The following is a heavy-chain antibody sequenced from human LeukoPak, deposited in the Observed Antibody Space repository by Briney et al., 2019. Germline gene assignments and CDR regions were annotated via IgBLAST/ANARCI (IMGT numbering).Heavy chain of an antibody. J-gene: IGHJ3*02. D-gene: IGHD3-10*01. Sequence: SGPALVKPTQTLTLTCTFSGFSLTASGVSVSWIRQPPGKALEWLARIDWDDHEFYSPSLKTRLTISKDTSKNQVVLTMTNMDPVDTPTYFCARTTLIRGGGAFDIWGQGTMVTVSS. V-gene: IGHV2-70*04. CDR3: ARTTLIRGGGAFDI. CDR1: GFSLTASGVS. CDR2: IDWDDHE.